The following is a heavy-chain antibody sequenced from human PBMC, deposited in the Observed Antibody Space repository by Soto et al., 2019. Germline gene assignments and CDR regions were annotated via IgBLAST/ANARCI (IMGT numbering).Heavy chain of an antibody. V-gene: IGHV4-4*02. Sequence: SETLSLTCAVSGCSVSSTNWWTWVRQSPGKGLEWIGEIYHSGTATYNPSLRGRFTISRDNSKNLLYLQMNSLGAEDTAVYYCAKDYYDTLTGYYGPDYWGQGTLVTVSS. CDR2: IYHSGTA. D-gene: IGHD3-9*01. CDR1: GCSVSSTNW. CDR3: AKDYYDTLTGYYGPDY. J-gene: IGHJ4*02.